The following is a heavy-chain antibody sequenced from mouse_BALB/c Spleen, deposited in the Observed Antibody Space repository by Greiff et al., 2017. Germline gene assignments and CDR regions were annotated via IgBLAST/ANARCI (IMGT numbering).Heavy chain of an antibody. Sequence: QVQLQQSGPQLVRPGASVKISCKASGYSFTSYWMHWVRQRPEQGLEWIGWIFPGDGSTKYNEKFKGKATLTAVTSTSTAYMELSSLTNEDSAVYYCTRYPITTVVADYAMDYWGQGTSVTVSS. CDR1: GYSFTSYW. J-gene: IGHJ4*01. V-gene: IGHV1-66*01. CDR2: IFPGDGST. CDR3: TRYPITTVVADYAMDY. D-gene: IGHD1-1*01.